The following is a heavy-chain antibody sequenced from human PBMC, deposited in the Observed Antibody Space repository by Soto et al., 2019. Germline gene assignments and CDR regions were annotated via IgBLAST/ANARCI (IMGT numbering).Heavy chain of an antibody. CDR1: GFICSSYD. J-gene: IGHJ3*02. Sequence: GSLRLSCAVSGFICSSYDMSWVRQAPGKGLEWVSTILVGGSTHYEDSVKGRFTISGDTSKNTVYLQMNSLTAGDTAFYYCAKATATSGGAFEIYGQGTMVTVS. CDR3: AKATATSGGAFEI. V-gene: IGHV3-23*01. CDR2: ILVGGST. D-gene: IGHD1-1*01.